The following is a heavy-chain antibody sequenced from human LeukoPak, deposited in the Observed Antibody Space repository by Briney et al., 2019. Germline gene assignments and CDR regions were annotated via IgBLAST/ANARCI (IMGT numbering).Heavy chain of an antibody. V-gene: IGHV4-39*07. CDR3: ARFGYYDSSGYFDY. CDR2: IYYSGST. J-gene: IGHJ4*02. CDR1: GGSISSSSYY. Sequence: SETLSLTCTASGGSISSSSYYWGWIRQPPGKGLEWIGSIYYSGSTDYNPSLKSRVTISVDTSKNQFFLKLSSVTAADTAVYYCARFGYYDSSGYFDYWGQGTLVTVSS. D-gene: IGHD3-22*01.